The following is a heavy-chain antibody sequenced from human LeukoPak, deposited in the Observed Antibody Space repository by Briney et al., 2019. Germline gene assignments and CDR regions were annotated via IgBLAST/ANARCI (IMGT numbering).Heavy chain of an antibody. J-gene: IGHJ4*02. CDR3: ARIEDRGAAFDS. D-gene: IGHD3-22*01. CDR2: SNIDGRTT. CDR1: GFTFSTYW. Sequence: GGSLRLSCAASGFTFSTYWMHWVRQAPGEGLVWVSRSNIDGRTTSYADSVEGRFTISRDNAKNMLYLQMNSLRAEDTAVYYCARIEDRGAAFDSWGQGTLVTVSS. V-gene: IGHV3-74*01.